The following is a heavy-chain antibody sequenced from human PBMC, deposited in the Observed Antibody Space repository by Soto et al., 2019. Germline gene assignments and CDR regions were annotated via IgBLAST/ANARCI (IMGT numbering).Heavy chain of an antibody. V-gene: IGHV4-30-4*01. J-gene: IGHJ5*02. D-gene: IGHD4-17*01. Sequence: SETLSLTCTVSGGSISSGDYYWSWIRQPAGKGLEWIGYIYYSGSTYYNPSLKSRVTISVDTSKNQFSLKLSSVTAADTAVYYCARVTVTTDDEGVGWFDPWGQGTLVTVSS. CDR2: IYYSGST. CDR1: GGSISSGDYY. CDR3: ARVTVTTDDEGVGWFDP.